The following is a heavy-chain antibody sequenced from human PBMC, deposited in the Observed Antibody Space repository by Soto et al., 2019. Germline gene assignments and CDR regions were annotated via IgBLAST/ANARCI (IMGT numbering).Heavy chain of an antibody. CDR1: AYTFTSYD. Sequence: QVQLVQSGAEVEKPGASVKVSCKASAYTFTSYDINWVRQATGQGLEWMGWMNPNSGNTGYAQKFQGRVTMTRNTSINTADMELSSRSYEDTAVYYCARGPHTSVTTRGSVLFDPWGQGTLVTVSS. CDR3: ARGPHTSVTTRGSVLFDP. V-gene: IGHV1-8*01. CDR2: MNPNSGNT. D-gene: IGHD4-17*01. J-gene: IGHJ5*02.